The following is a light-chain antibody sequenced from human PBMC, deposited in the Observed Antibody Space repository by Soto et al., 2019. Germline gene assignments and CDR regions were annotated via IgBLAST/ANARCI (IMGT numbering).Light chain of an antibody. Sequence: DIRMTQSPSFLSASVGDRVTITCRASQTINNYLNWYQQKPGKAPKLLIYAASSLQSGVPSRFSGGRFGTDFTLTISSLQPEDFTTYFCQQSYTTPVTFGQGTNLDIK. J-gene: IGKJ2*01. CDR3: QQSYTTPVT. CDR2: AAS. V-gene: IGKV1-39*01. CDR1: QTINNY.